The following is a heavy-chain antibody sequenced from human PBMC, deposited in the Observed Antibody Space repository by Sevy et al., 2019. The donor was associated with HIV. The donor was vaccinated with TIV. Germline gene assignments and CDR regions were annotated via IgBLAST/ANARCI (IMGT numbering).Heavy chain of an antibody. CDR3: KRDPGGPGDY. J-gene: IGHJ4*02. CDR1: GFTVSSNY. V-gene: IGHV3-53*01. Sequence: GGSLRLSCAASGFTVSSNYMSWVRQAPGKGLEWVSIIYSGGSTYYADSVKGRFTISRDNSKNTLYLQMNSLRVEDTAVYYCKRDPGGPGDYWGQGTLVTVSS. CDR2: IYSGGST. D-gene: IGHD3-10*01.